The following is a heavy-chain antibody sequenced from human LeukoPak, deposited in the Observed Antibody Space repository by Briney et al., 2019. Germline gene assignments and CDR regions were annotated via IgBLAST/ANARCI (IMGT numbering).Heavy chain of an antibody. CDR1: GFTFSSYA. J-gene: IGHJ4*02. CDR2: ISYDGSNK. V-gene: IGHV3-30-3*01. CDR3: AKDRGIYTAMAAFDY. D-gene: IGHD5-18*01. Sequence: PGGSLRLSCAASGFTFSSYAMHWVRQAPGKGLEWVAVISYDGSNKYYADSVKGRFTISRDNSKNTLYLQMNSLRAEDTAVYYCAKDRGIYTAMAAFDYWGQGTLVTVSS.